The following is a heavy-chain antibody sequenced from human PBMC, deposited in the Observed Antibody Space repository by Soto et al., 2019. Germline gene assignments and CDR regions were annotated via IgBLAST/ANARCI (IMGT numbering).Heavy chain of an antibody. CDR1: GGSISNYY. J-gene: IGHJ6*02. D-gene: IGHD1-26*01. CDR2: IYYSGST. Sequence: PSETLSLTCTVSGGSISNYYWSWIRQPPGKGLEWIGYIYYSGSTNYNPSLKSRVTISVDTSKNQFSLKLSSVTAADTAVYYCASYARQLHQPKAMDFWGPG. V-gene: IGHV4-59*01. CDR3: ASYARQLHQPKAMDF.